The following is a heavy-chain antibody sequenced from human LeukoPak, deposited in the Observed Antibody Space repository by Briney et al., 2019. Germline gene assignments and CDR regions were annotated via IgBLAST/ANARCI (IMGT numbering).Heavy chain of an antibody. V-gene: IGHV1-46*01. D-gene: IGHD2-15*01. CDR1: GYTFTTYY. Sequence: GASVKVSCKASGYTFTTYYMHWVRQAPGQGLEWMGVINPSGGSTSYAQKFQGRVTMTRDTSTSTVYMELSSLTSEDTAVYYCARDRGWLDPWGQGTLVTVSS. J-gene: IGHJ5*02. CDR2: INPSGGST. CDR3: ARDRGWLDP.